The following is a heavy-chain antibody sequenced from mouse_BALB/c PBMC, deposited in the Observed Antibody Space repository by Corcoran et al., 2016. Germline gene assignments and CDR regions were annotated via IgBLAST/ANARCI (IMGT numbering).Heavy chain of an antibody. CDR1: GYTFSSYW. CDR3: ARERGYLDY. Sequence: QVQLQQSGAELMKPGASVKISCKATGYTFSSYWIEWVKQRPGHGLEWIGEILPGSGSTNYNEKFKGKATFTADTSSNTAYMQLSSLTSEDSAVYYCARERGYLDYCGQGTSVTVS. CDR2: ILPGSGST. D-gene: IGHD2-3*01. J-gene: IGHJ4*01. V-gene: IGHV1-9*01.